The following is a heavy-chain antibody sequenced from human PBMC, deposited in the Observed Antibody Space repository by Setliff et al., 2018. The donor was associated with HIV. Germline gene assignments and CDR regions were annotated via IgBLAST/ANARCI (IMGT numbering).Heavy chain of an antibody. J-gene: IGHJ6*02. CDR3: AREDYYYYGMDV. V-gene: IGHV1-2*04. CDR2: INPNNGGT. Sequence: ASVKVSCKASGNPFTSYYLHWVRQAPGQGLEWMGWINPNNGGTNYAQKFQGWVTMTRDTSISTAYMELSRLRSDDTAVYYCAREDYYYYGMDVWGQGTTVTVSS. CDR1: GNPFTSYY.